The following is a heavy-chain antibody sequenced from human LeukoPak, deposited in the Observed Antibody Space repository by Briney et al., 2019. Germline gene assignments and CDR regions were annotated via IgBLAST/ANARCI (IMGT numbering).Heavy chain of an antibody. CDR3: ARSHCSSTSCRYWYFDL. D-gene: IGHD2-2*01. V-gene: IGHV3-11*01. CDR1: GSTFSDYY. Sequence: GGSLRLSCAASGSTFSDYYMSWIRQAPGKGLEWVSYISSSGSTIYYADSVKGRFTISRDNAKNSLYLQMNSLRAEDTAVYYCARSHCSSTSCRYWYFDLWGRGTLVTVSS. J-gene: IGHJ2*01. CDR2: ISSSGSTI.